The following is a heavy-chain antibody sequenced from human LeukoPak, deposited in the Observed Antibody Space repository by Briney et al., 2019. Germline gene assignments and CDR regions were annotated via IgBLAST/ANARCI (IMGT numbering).Heavy chain of an antibody. CDR1: GFTFSSYW. D-gene: IGHD5-24*01. CDR3: ARGLLEWSTITLGQ. Sequence: PGGSLRLSCAVSGFTFSSYWLHWARQAPGKGLVWVSRINSDGSSTTYADSVRGRFTISRDNVKNTLYLPMNSLRAEDTCVLYCARGLLEWSTITLGQWGQGTLVAVSS. J-gene: IGHJ4*02. V-gene: IGHV3-74*03. CDR2: INSDGSST.